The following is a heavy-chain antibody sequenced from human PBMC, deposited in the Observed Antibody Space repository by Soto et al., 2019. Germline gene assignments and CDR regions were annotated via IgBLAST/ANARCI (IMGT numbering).Heavy chain of an antibody. Sequence: SETLYLTCTVSGGSISSSLYSWGWIRQPPGKGLEWIGSIYYIVSTYYNPSLKSRVTISVDTSKTQFSLKLSSVTAADTAVYYCARQDFGDPLGYYFDYWGQGTLVTVSS. CDR1: GGSISSSLYS. CDR2: IYYIVST. J-gene: IGHJ4*02. CDR3: ARQDFGDPLGYYFDY. V-gene: IGHV4-39*01. D-gene: IGHD4-17*01.